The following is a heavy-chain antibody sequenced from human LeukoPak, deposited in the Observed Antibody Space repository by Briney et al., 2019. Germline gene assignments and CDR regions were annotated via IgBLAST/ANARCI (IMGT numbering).Heavy chain of an antibody. Sequence: PGGSLRLSCAASGFTFSSYEMNWVRQAPGKGLEWVSYISSSGSTLYYADSVKGRFTISRDNAKNSLYLQMNSLRAEDTAVYYCARDQAGIAVAGTGIDYWGQGTLVTVSS. CDR1: GFTFSSYE. CDR3: ARDQAGIAVAGTGIDY. J-gene: IGHJ4*02. CDR2: ISSSGSTL. D-gene: IGHD6-19*01. V-gene: IGHV3-48*03.